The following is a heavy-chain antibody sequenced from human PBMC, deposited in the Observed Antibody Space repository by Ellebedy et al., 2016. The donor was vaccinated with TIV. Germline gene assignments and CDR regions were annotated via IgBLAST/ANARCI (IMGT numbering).Heavy chain of an antibody. D-gene: IGHD2-2*03. J-gene: IGHJ4*02. CDR3: AKVPVGFCNRPFCFYLDD. Sequence: PGGSLRLSCAASRFPFSTYGMSWARQAPGKGLEWVALISYDANNKYYADSVKGRFTIPRDNSKNTLYLQMNTLRPEDTAVYYCAKVPVGFCNRPFCFYLDDWGQGTLVSVSS. CDR2: ISYDANNK. CDR1: RFPFSTYG. V-gene: IGHV3-30*18.